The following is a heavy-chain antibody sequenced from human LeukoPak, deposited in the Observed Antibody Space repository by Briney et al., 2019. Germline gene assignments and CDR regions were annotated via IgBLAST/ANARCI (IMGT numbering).Heavy chain of an antibody. V-gene: IGHV3-21*01. Sequence: PGGSLRLSCAASGFTFSSYSMNWGRQAPGKGLEWVSSISSSSSYIYYADSVKGRFTISRDNAKNSLYLQMNNLRAEDTAVYYCARDADNCGGDCYPRFDYWGQGTLVTVSS. D-gene: IGHD2-21*02. CDR1: GFTFSSYS. J-gene: IGHJ4*02. CDR2: ISSSSSYI. CDR3: ARDADNCGGDCYPRFDY.